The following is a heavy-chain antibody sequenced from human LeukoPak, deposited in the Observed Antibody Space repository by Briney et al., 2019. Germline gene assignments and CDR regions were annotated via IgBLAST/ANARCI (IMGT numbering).Heavy chain of an antibody. CDR3: ARDLGVQEYGPGY. CDR2: IKKDGSEK. V-gene: IGHV3-7*03. J-gene: IGHJ4*02. D-gene: IGHD3-10*01. Sequence: GGSLRLSCAASGDTLSGHWMTWVRQAPGKGLEWVANIKKDGSEKYYVDSVKGRFTISRDNAKNSLYLEMNSLRAEDTALYYCARDLGVQEYGPGYWGQGTLVTVSS. CDR1: GDTLSGHW.